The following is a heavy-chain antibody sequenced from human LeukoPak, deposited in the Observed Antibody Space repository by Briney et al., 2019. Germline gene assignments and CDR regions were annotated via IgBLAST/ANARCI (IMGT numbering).Heavy chain of an antibody. J-gene: IGHJ4*02. CDR2: IYPGDSDT. CDR1: GYRFISYW. Sequence: GESLKISCKGSGYRFISYWIGWVRQMPGKGLEWMGIIYPGDSDTRYSPSFQGQITISVDKSTSTAYLQWSSLKASDTAMYYCARHGMPDDILKGPPFDSWGQGTLVTVSS. V-gene: IGHV5-51*01. CDR3: ARHGMPDDILKGPPFDS. D-gene: IGHD3-9*01.